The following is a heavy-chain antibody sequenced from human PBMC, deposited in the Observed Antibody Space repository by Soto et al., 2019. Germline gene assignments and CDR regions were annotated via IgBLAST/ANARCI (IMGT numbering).Heavy chain of an antibody. CDR2: INAGNGNT. CDR3: ARDQDGRNYDVDAFDI. D-gene: IGHD1-7*01. Sequence: ASVKVSCKASGYTFTSYAMHWVRQAPGQRLEWMGWINAGNGNTKYSQKFQGRVTITRDTSASTAYMELSSLRSEDTAVYYCARDQDGRNYDVDAFDIWGQGTMVTVSS. CDR1: GYTFTSYA. V-gene: IGHV1-3*01. J-gene: IGHJ3*02.